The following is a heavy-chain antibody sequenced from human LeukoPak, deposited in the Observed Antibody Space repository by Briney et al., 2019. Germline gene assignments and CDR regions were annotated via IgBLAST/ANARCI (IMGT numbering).Heavy chain of an antibody. Sequence: GSLRLSCAASGFTFSSYAMHWVRQAPGKGLEWVAVISYDGSNKYYADSVKGRFTISRDNSKNTLYLQMNSLRAEDTAVYYCARRGAIDYWGQGTLVTVSS. CDR2: ISYDGSNK. V-gene: IGHV3-30-3*01. D-gene: IGHD3-10*01. CDR1: GFTFSSYA. CDR3: ARRGAIDY. J-gene: IGHJ4*02.